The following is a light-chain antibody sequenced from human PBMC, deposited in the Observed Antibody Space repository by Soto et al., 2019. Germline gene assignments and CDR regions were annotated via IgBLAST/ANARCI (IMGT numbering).Light chain of an antibody. J-gene: IGKJ4*01. CDR2: GAS. CDR1: QSVISTY. Sequence: EIVLTQSPGTLSLSPGERATLSCRASQSVISTYLAWYQQKPGQAPRLLIYGASSRATGIPDRFSGSGSETDFTLTISSLQPEDFATYYCQQVNVYPSTFGGGTKVDIK. V-gene: IGKV3-20*01. CDR3: QQVNVYPST.